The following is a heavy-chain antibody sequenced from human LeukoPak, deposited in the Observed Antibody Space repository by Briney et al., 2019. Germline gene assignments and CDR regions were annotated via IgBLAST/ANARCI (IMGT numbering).Heavy chain of an antibody. CDR2: VYYRGST. J-gene: IGHJ4*02. Sequence: PSETLSLTCTVSGGSISSSSYYWAWIRQPPGKGLEWLGSVYYRGSTYYNSSLRGRVSISVDTSKNQFSLRLSSVTASDTAVYFCARRANYADNTQYFDSSGQGTLVTVSS. V-gene: IGHV4-39*01. CDR3: ARRANYADNTQYFDS. CDR1: GGSISSSSYY. D-gene: IGHD4-23*01.